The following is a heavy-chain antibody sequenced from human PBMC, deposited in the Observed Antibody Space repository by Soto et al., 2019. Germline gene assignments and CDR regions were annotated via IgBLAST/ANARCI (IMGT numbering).Heavy chain of an antibody. CDR3: ARHSVRSSPAYYYYYYGMDV. J-gene: IGHJ6*02. CDR2: IAPSDSYT. D-gene: IGHD6-6*01. CDR1: GYSFTSYC. V-gene: IGHV5-10-1*01. Sequence: PGESLKISCKGSGYSFTSYCNSCVCQMPAKGLEWKGMIAPSDSYTNYSPSFQGHVTISADKSIITAYLQWSSLKASDTAMYYCARHSVRSSPAYYYYYYGMDVWGRGTTVTVSS.